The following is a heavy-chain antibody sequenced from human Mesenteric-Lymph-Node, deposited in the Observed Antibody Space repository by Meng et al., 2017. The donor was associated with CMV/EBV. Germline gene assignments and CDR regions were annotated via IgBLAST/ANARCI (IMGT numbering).Heavy chain of an antibody. J-gene: IGHJ4*02. CDR2: ISTSGSTI. D-gene: IGHD3-22*01. CDR1: GFTFSSYE. Sequence: GGSLRLSCAASGFTFSSYEMNWVRQAPGKGLEWVSCISTSGSTIKYADSMRGRFTISRDNAKNSLYLQMNSLRAEDTAVYYCARGAYYYDSSGYLSYWGQGTLVTVSS. V-gene: IGHV3-48*03. CDR3: ARGAYYYDSSGYLSY.